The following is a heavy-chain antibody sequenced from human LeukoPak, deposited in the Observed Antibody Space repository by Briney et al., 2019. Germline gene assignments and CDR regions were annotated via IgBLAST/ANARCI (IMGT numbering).Heavy chain of an antibody. V-gene: IGHV1-18*01. J-gene: IGHJ6*03. D-gene: IGHD3-10*01. CDR3: ARDQLPAYYGSGTYYYYMDV. CDR2: ISAYNGKT. Sequence: GASVKVSCKASGYTVTSYGISWVRQAPGQGLEWMGWISAYNGKTNYAQKLQGRVTMTTDTSTSTAYMALRSLRSDDTAVYYCARDQLPAYYGSGTYYYYMDVWGKGTTVTVSS. CDR1: GYTVTSYG.